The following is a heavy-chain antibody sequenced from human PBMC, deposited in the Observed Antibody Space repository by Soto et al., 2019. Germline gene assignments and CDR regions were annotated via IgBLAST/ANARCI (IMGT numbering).Heavy chain of an antibody. CDR1: GFTFSRHW. J-gene: IGHJ1*01. V-gene: IGHV3-7*03. Sequence: GGSLRLSCVASGFTFSRHWMSWVRQSQGKGLDWVANIKQDGSDKYYVDSVKGRFIISRDNTKKSLSLQRNILRAEDTAVYYCARESDEAVAEYFQHWGQGTLVTVSS. CDR3: ARESDEAVAEYFQH. CDR2: IKQDGSDK.